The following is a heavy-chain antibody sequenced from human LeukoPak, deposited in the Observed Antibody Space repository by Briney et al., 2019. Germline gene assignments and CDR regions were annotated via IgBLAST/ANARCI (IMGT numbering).Heavy chain of an antibody. CDR2: ISSSGSTI. J-gene: IGHJ4*02. V-gene: IGHV3-11*01. D-gene: IGHD2-15*01. CDR1: GFTFSDYY. CDR3: ARDRDYGSSCPDY. Sequence: GGSLRLSCAASGFTFSDYYMSWIRQAPGKGLEWVSYISSSGSTIYYADSVKGRFTISRDNAKNSLYLQMNSLRAEDTAVYYCARDRDYGSSCPDYWGQGTLVTVSS.